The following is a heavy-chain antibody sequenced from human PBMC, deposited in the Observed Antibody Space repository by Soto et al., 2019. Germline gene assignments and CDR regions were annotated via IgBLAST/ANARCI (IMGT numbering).Heavy chain of an antibody. D-gene: IGHD3-16*01. V-gene: IGHV1-18*01. CDR3: AMVDVYVTPNPQDV. CDR1: GYTLTRYG. Sequence: QVQLVQSGAEVKNAGASVKVSCKASGYTLTRYGIGWARQAPGQGLEWMGWINTYNGNTNYAQNVQGRVTLTTDTSTSTAYMELRSLRSNDTAIYYCAMVDVYVTPNPQDVWGQGTTVIVSS. J-gene: IGHJ6*02. CDR2: INTYNGNT.